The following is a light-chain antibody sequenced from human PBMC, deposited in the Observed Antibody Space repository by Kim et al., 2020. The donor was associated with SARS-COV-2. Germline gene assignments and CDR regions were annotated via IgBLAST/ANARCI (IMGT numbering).Light chain of an antibody. CDR3: QQYFATPYT. V-gene: IGKV4-1*01. J-gene: IGKJ2*01. CDR1: QNIFYSSNNKNF. Sequence: RATINCKSSQNIFYSSNNKNFLTWYQQKPGQPPKVLIYWASIRESGVPDRFSGSGSATDVTLTISSLQAEDVAVYYCQQYFATPYTFGQGTKLEI. CDR2: WAS.